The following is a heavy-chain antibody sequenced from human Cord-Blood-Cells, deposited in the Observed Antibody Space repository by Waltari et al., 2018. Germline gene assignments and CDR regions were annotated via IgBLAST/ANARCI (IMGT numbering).Heavy chain of an antibody. CDR1: GFTFSSYA. V-gene: IGHV3-30-3*01. J-gene: IGHJ3*02. D-gene: IGHD6-13*01. CDR2: ISYDGSNK. Sequence: QVQLVESGGGVVQPGRSLRLSCAASGFTFSSYAMHWVRRAPGKGLEWVAVISYDGSNKYYADSVKGRFTISRDNSKITLYLQMNSLRAEDTAVYYCARSDSSSWYSFDIWGQGTMVTVSS. CDR3: ARSDSSSWYSFDI.